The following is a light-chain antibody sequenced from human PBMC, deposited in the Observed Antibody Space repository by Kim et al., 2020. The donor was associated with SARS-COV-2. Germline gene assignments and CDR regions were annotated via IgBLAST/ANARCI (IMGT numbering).Light chain of an antibody. CDR2: RNY. CDR3: AAWDDSLSGVV. J-gene: IGLJ2*01. CDR1: SSNIGNNY. V-gene: IGLV1-47*01. Sequence: GRRVTSACSGSSSNIGNNYVSWYQQHPGTAPKLLIYRNYQRPSGVPGRFSGSKSGTSASLAISGLRSEDEADYYCAAWDDSLSGVVFGGGTQLTVL.